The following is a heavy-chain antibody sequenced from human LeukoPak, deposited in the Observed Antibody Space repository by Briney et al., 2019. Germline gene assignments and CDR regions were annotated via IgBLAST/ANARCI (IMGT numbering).Heavy chain of an antibody. J-gene: IGHJ3*02. Sequence: GGSLRLSCAASGFIFSDHYMDWVRQAPGKGLEWVGRTRNEADIYTTKYAASVKGRLTISRDDSKNSLYLKMNSLKTEDTAVYYCASPVGATTVRAFDIWGQGTMVTVSS. CDR3: ASPVGATTVRAFDI. CDR1: GFIFSDHY. D-gene: IGHD1-26*01. V-gene: IGHV3-72*01. CDR2: TRNEADIYTT.